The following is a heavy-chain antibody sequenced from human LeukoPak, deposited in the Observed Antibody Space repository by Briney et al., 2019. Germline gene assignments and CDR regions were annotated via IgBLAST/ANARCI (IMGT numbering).Heavy chain of an antibody. D-gene: IGHD1-26*01. CDR2: IPYDGNNK. V-gene: IGHV3-30*02. CDR1: RFTFSGYG. Sequence: GGSLRLSCAASRFTFSGYGMHWVRQAPGKGLEWVAFIPYDGNNKYYADSVKGRFTISRDNSKNTLYLQMNSLRAEDTAVYYCVKDGDDSGSYLVYWGQGTLVTVSS. CDR3: VKDGDDSGSYLVY. J-gene: IGHJ4*02.